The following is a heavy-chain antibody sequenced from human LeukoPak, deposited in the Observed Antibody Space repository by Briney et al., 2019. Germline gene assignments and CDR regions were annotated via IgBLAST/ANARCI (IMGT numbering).Heavy chain of an antibody. Sequence: PAGSRRLSCAASGFTFSSYSMSWVRQAPGKGLEWVSLITGSGDYTYYADSVKGRCTVSRDNSKNTLYLQMNSLRAEDTAVFYCAKEPRHCGGDCFSLLDYWGQGTLVTVSS. J-gene: IGHJ4*02. CDR1: GFTFSSYS. V-gene: IGHV3-23*01. CDR2: ITGSGDYT. CDR3: AKEPRHCGGDCFSLLDY. D-gene: IGHD2-21*02.